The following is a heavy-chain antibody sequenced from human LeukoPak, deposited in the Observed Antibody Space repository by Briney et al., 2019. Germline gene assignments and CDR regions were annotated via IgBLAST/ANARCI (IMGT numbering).Heavy chain of an antibody. CDR3: ARRVVGATGGGIDY. J-gene: IGHJ4*02. Sequence: SETLSLTCTVSGGSISSSSYYWGWIRQPPGKGLEWIGSIYYSGSTYYNPSLKSRVTISVDTSKNQFSLKLSSVTAADTAAYYCARRVVGATGGGIDYWGQGTLVTVSS. D-gene: IGHD1-26*01. CDR2: IYYSGST. V-gene: IGHV4-39*01. CDR1: GGSISSSSYY.